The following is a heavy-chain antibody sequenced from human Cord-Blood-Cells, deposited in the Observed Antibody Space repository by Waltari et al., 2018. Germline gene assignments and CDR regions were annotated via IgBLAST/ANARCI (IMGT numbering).Heavy chain of an antibody. J-gene: IGHJ4*02. Sequence: QVQLVQSGAEVKKPGASVKVSCKASGYTFTGYYMHWVRQAPGQGLEWMGWINPNSGGTNYAQNVQGRVTMTRDTSISTAYMELSRLRSDDTAVYYCARVVSVVVPAAIDYWGQGTLVTVSS. CDR2: INPNSGGT. CDR3: ARVVSVVVPAAIDY. V-gene: IGHV1-2*02. D-gene: IGHD2-2*01. CDR1: GYTFTGYY.